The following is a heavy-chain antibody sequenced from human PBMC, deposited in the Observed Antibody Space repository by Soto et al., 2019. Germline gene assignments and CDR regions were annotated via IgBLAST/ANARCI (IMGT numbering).Heavy chain of an antibody. Sequence: VGSLRLSCVASGFTFRSYAMSWVRQAPGKGLEWVSAITESGGNTYYADSVRGRFTISRDNSKNTLYLQMNSLRAEDTAVYYCAKDKPGTTAFDIWGRGTLVTVSS. J-gene: IGHJ3*02. V-gene: IGHV3-23*01. CDR3: AKDKPGTTAFDI. CDR2: ITESGGNT. D-gene: IGHD1-1*01. CDR1: GFTFRSYA.